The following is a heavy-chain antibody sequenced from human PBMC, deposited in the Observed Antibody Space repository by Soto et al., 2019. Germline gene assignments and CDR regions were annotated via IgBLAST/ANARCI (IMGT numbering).Heavy chain of an antibody. D-gene: IGHD2-2*01. CDR3: AGGRYCSSTSCRNYYYYYGMDV. CDR1: GFAFITYY. Sequence: ASVKVSCKASGFAFITYYMHWVRQAPGQGLEWVGTVNPSGGDTSYAQKFQGRVTMTRDTSTNSLYMEISNLRSEDTAVYYCAGGRYCSSTSCRNYYYYYGMDVWDQGTTVTVSS. CDR2: VNPSGGDT. V-gene: IGHV1-46*01. J-gene: IGHJ6*02.